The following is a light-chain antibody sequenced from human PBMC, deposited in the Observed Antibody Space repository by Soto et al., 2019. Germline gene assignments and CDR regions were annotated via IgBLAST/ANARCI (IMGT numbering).Light chain of an antibody. Sequence: DIQITQSPSSLSASVGDRVTITCRASQSISSYLNWYQQKPGKAPKLLIYAASSLQSGVPSRFSGSGSGTDFTLTISSLQPEDFETYYCQQSYSHPRTFGQGTKVDIK. V-gene: IGKV1-39*01. J-gene: IGKJ1*01. CDR2: AAS. CDR3: QQSYSHPRT. CDR1: QSISSY.